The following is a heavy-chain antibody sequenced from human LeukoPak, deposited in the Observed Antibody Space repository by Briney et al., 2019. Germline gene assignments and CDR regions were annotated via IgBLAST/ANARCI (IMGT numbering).Heavy chain of an antibody. J-gene: IGHJ6*02. CDR1: GYTFTSYD. CDR3: ARVGPYYDSSGTITHSENYYYYGMDV. CDR2: MNPNSGNT. Sequence: GASVKVSCKASGYTFTSYDINWVRQATGQGLEWMGWMNPNSGNTGYAQKFQGRVTMTRNTSISTAYMELSSLRSEDTAVYYCARVGPYYDSSGTITHSENYYYYGMDVWGQGTTVTVSS. D-gene: IGHD3-22*01. V-gene: IGHV1-8*01.